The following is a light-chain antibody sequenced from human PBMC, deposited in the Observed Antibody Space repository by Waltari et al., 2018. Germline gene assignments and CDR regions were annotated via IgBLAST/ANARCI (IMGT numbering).Light chain of an antibody. J-gene: IGLJ3*02. CDR3: QSYDSSTNWV. Sequence: LVLPHPHSLSYSPGKPVTNPCTRSSGRIHINFVLSSQQRPGNDPTPVIYEDSHRPSGVPDRFSGSFDSSSNSAYLTISGLKTEDEADYFCQSYDSSTNWVFGGGTKLTVL. CDR2: EDS. CDR1: SGRIHINF. V-gene: IGLV6-57*03.